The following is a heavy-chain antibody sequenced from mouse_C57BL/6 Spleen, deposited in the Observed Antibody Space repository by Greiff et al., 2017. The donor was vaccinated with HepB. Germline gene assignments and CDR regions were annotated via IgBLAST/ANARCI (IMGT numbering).Heavy chain of an antibody. D-gene: IGHD1-2*01. CDR1: GYTFTSYG. J-gene: IGHJ3*01. CDR3: AREGITTAPFAY. Sequence: VQLQQSGAELARPGASVKLSCKASGYTFTSYGISWVKQRTGQGLEWIGEIYPRSGNTYYNEKFKGKATLTADKSSSTAYMELRSLTSEDSAVYVCAREGITTAPFAYWGQGTLVTVSA. V-gene: IGHV1-81*01. CDR2: IYPRSGNT.